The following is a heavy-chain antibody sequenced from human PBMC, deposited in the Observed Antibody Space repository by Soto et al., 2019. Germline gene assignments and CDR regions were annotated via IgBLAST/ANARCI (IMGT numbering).Heavy chain of an antibody. Sequence: QVQLVQSGAEVKKPGSSVKVSCKASGGTFSSYAISWVRQAPGQGLEWMGGIIPIFGTANYAQKFQGRVTITADESTSTAYMELSSLRSEDTAVHYCARDHHSTAGVLMVYANYYYYGMDVWGQGTTVTVSS. J-gene: IGHJ6*02. V-gene: IGHV1-69*01. CDR1: GGTFSSYA. CDR3: ARDHHSTAGVLMVYANYYYYGMDV. D-gene: IGHD2-8*01. CDR2: IIPIFGTA.